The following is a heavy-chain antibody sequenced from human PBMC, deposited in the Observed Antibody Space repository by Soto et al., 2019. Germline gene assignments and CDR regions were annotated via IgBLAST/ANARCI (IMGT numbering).Heavy chain of an antibody. J-gene: IGHJ4*02. Sequence: GGSLRLSCAASGITFSSYSMNWVRQAPGKGLEWVSSISSSSSYIYYADSVKGRFTVSRDNAENSLYLQMNSLRAEDTAVYYCARDAQVPAATWTFDYWGQGTLVTVSS. D-gene: IGHD2-2*01. CDR1: GITFSSYS. CDR3: ARDAQVPAATWTFDY. CDR2: ISSSSSYI. V-gene: IGHV3-21*01.